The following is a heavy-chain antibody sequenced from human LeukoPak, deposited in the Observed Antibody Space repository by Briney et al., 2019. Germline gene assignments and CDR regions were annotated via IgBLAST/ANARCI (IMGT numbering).Heavy chain of an antibody. D-gene: IGHD5-18*01. CDR3: AREGPETYNFDF. CDR1: GYTFTSYY. J-gene: IGHJ4*02. CDR2: IRPSGST. V-gene: IGHV1-46*01. Sequence: GASVKVSCKASGYTFTSYYMHRVRQAPGQGLEYMGIIRPSGSTAYAQKFQGRVTMTRDTSTSAVYMELSSLRSEDTAVYYCAREGPETYNFDFWGQGTQVTVSS.